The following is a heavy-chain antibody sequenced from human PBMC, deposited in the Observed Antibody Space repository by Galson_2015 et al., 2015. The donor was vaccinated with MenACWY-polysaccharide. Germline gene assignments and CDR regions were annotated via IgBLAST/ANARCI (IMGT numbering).Heavy chain of an antibody. CDR2: MNPRSGHT. CDR3: ARDLGHGGDSDF. J-gene: IGHJ4*02. D-gene: IGHD4-23*01. Sequence: SVKVSCKASGYTFTYNDINWVRQATGQRLEWMGLMNPRSGHTEYAQKFQGRVTMTSNTAISTAYMELTSLRSEDTAVYYCARDLGHGGDSDFWGQGILVTVSS. V-gene: IGHV1-8*01. CDR1: GYTFTYND.